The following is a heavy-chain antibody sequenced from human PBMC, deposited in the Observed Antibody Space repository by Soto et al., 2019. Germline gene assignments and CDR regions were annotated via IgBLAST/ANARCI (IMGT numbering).Heavy chain of an antibody. CDR2: ISYDGSNK. D-gene: IGHD3-10*01. Sequence: QVQLVESGGGVVQPGRSLRLSCAASGFTFSSYAMHWVRQAPGKGLEWVAVISYDGSNKYYADSVKGRFTISRDNSKNTLYPQMNRLRAEDTAVYYCARDITRFGELLYYWGQGTLVTVSS. J-gene: IGHJ4*02. V-gene: IGHV3-30-3*01. CDR1: GFTFSSYA. CDR3: ARDITRFGELLYY.